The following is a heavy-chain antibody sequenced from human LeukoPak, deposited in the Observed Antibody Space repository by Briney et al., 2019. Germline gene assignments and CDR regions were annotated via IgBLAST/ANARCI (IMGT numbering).Heavy chain of an antibody. CDR3: ARDGAYDILTAHYMKYNWFDP. V-gene: IGHV3-21*01. Sequence: GGSLRLSCAASGFAFSSYSMNWVRQAPGKGLEWVSSISSSSSYIYYADSVKGRFTISRDNAKNSLYLQMNSLRAEDTAVYYCARDGAYDILTAHYMKYNWFDPWGQGTLVTVSS. D-gene: IGHD3-9*01. J-gene: IGHJ5*02. CDR2: ISSSSSYI. CDR1: GFAFSSYS.